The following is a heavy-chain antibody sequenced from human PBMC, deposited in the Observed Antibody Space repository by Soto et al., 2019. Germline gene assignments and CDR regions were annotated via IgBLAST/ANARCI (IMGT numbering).Heavy chain of an antibody. CDR1: GFTFSSYA. D-gene: IGHD5-12*01. J-gene: IGHJ5*02. CDR2: LSYDGSNE. Sequence: QVQLVESGGGVVQPGRSLRLSCAVSGFTFSSYAMYWVRQAPGKGLEWVAVLSYDGSNEYYADSVKGRFTISRDNSKNTLYLQMSSLSGEETAVSYCARGPYNYGKICWTTWGQGPLVTVSS. CDR3: ARGPYNYGKICWTT. V-gene: IGHV3-30-3*01.